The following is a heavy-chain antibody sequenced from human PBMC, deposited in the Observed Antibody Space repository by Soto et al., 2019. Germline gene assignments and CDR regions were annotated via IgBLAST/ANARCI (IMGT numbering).Heavy chain of an antibody. CDR3: VGGQYYFDF. Sequence: QVQLVESGGGVVQPGRSLRLSCAASGFPFTSYGMHWVREGPDKGLEWVAIISYDGSDKYYADSVKGRFIISRDNSKNTRYLQVNSLRPEDTALYYRVGGQYYFDFRGQGTLVSV. V-gene: IGHV3-30*03. CDR2: ISYDGSDK. CDR1: GFPFTSYG. J-gene: IGHJ4*02. D-gene: IGHD3-10*01.